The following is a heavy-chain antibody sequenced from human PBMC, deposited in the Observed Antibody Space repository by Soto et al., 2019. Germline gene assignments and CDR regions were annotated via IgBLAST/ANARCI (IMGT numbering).Heavy chain of an antibody. CDR2: INHSGST. Sequence: TSETLSLTCAVYGGSFSGYYWSWIRQPPGKGLEWIGEINHSGSTNYNPSLKSRVTISVDTSKNQFSLKLSSVTAADTAVYYCARGSPRSGYYASFYFDYWGQGTLVTVSS. CDR3: ARGSPRSGYYASFYFDY. J-gene: IGHJ4*02. CDR1: GGSFSGYY. V-gene: IGHV4-34*01. D-gene: IGHD3-3*01.